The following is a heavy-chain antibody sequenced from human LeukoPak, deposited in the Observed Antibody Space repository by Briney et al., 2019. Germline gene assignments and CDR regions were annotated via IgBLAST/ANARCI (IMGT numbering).Heavy chain of an antibody. D-gene: IGHD4-17*01. CDR1: GGSISSGGYY. J-gene: IGHJ1*01. CDR3: VSGKRPSTVTTFGEYFQH. CDR2: IYYSGSA. V-gene: IGHV4-31*03. Sequence: SETLSLTCTVSGGSISSGGYYWSWIRQHPGQGLEWIGYIYYSGSAYYNPSLESRVTISVDTSKNQFSLRLSSVTAADTAVYYCVSGKRPSTVTTFGEYFQHWGQGILVTVSS.